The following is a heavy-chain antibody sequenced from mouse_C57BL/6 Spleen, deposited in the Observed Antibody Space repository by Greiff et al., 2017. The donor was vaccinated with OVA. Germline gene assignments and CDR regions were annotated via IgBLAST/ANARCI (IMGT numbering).Heavy chain of an antibody. CDR1: GYTFTEYT. D-gene: IGHD4-1*01. CDR2: FYPGSGSI. CDR3: ARHEGLGRAFDY. V-gene: IGHV1-62-2*01. Sequence: VQRVESGAELVKPGASVKLSCKASGYTFTEYTIHWVKQRSGQGLEWIGWFYPGSGSIKYNEKFKDKATLTADKSSSTVYMELSRLTSEDSAVYFCARHEGLGRAFDYWGQGTTLTVSS. J-gene: IGHJ2*01.